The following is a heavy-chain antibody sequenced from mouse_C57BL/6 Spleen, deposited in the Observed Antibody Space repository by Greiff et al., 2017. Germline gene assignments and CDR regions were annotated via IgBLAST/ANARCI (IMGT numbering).Heavy chain of an antibody. CDR3: ARHYGSSYGEFDY. CDR1: GFNIKDYY. J-gene: IGHJ2*01. CDR2: IDPEDGET. Sequence: VQLKESGAELVKPGASVKLSCTASGFNIKDYYMHWVKQRTEQGLEWIGRIDPEDGETKYAPKFQGKATITADTSSNTAYLQLSSLTSEDTAVYYCARHYGSSYGEFDYWGQGTTLTVSS. D-gene: IGHD1-1*01. V-gene: IGHV14-2*01.